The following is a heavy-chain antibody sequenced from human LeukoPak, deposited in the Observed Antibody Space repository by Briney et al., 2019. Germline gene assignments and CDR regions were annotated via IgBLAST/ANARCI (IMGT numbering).Heavy chain of an antibody. CDR2: IYYSGIS. D-gene: IGHD3-22*01. V-gene: IGHV4-39*01. CDR3: ARSDYYDYRQIDF. J-gene: IGHJ4*02. CDR1: GDSISTSSYY. Sequence: SETLSLTCTVSGDSISTSSYYWGWIRQPPGKGLEWLGSIYYSGISHYNPPLKRRVTIYVDTSRNQFSLHLYSVTAADTAVFYCARSDYYDYRQIDFWVQGTLVTVSS.